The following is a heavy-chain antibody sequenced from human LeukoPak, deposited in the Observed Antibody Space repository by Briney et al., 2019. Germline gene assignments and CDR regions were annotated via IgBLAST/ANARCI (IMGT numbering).Heavy chain of an antibody. D-gene: IGHD2-15*01. CDR1: GGPITNNKW. J-gene: IGHJ5*02. V-gene: IGHV4-4*02. CDR2: IQHSGTT. Sequence: SQTLSLTCAVSGGPITNNKWWTWVRQSPGKGLEWIGSIQHSGTTNYNPSLKGRVTISVDTSKNQFSLKLSSVTAADTAVYYCARTTLHQFDLWGQGTLVTVSS. CDR3: ARTTLHQFDL.